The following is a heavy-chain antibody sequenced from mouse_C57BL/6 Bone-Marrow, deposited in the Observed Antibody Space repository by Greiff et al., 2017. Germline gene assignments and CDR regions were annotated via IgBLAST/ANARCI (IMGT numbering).Heavy chain of an antibody. Sequence: EVQRVESGGGLVQPGGSMKLSCAASGFTFSDAWMDWVRQSPEKGLEWVAEIRNKANNHATYYAESVKGRFTISRDYSKSSVYLQMISLRDEDTGIYYCKVITTAEENAMDDWGQGTSVTVAS. V-gene: IGHV6-6*01. CDR3: KVITTAEENAMDD. CDR1: GFTFSDAW. J-gene: IGHJ4*01. CDR2: IRNKANNHAT. D-gene: IGHD1-1*01.